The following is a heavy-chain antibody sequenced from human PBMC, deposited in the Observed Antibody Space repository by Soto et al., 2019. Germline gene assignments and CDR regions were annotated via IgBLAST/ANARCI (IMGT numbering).Heavy chain of an antibody. V-gene: IGHV4-39*01. Sequence: SETRSLTCTVSAGSISSSSYYWGWVGQPPGKGLEWIGSIYYSGSTYYNPSLKSRVTISVDTSKNQFSLKLSSVTAADTAVYYCASQGYYYDSSGYRPPFDYWGQGTLVTVSS. J-gene: IGHJ4*02. D-gene: IGHD3-22*01. CDR2: IYYSGST. CDR1: AGSISSSSYY. CDR3: ASQGYYYDSSGYRPPFDY.